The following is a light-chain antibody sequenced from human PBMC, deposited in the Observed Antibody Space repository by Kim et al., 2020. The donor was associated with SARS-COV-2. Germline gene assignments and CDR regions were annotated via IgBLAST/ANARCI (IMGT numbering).Light chain of an antibody. CDR1: QSVSSSY. J-gene: IGKJ2*01. CDR2: GAS. Sequence: PGERATLSCRASQSVSSSYLAWYQQKPGQAPRLLIYGASSRATGIPDRFSGSGSGTDFTLTISRLEPEDFAVYYCQQYGSSPMYTFGQGTKLEI. V-gene: IGKV3-20*01. CDR3: QQYGSSPMYT.